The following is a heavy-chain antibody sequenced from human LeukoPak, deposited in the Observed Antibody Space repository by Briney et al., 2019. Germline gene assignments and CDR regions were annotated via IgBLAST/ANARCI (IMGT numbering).Heavy chain of an antibody. Sequence: PGGSLRLSCTASGFTFGDYAMSWVRQAPGKGLEWVGFIRSKAYGGTTEYAASVKGRFTISRDDSKGIAYLQMNSLKTEDTAVYYCTRDQIRGVIIGDYWGQGTLVTVSS. V-gene: IGHV3-49*04. CDR3: TRDQIRGVIIGDY. D-gene: IGHD3-10*01. CDR2: IRSKAYGGTT. J-gene: IGHJ4*02. CDR1: GFTFGDYA.